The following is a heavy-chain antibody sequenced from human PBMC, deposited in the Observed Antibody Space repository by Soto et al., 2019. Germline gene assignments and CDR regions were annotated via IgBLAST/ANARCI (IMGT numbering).Heavy chain of an antibody. J-gene: IGHJ5*02. CDR2: ISADNGNT. Sequence: ASVKVSCKASGFTFTTYGISWARQAPGQGLEWMGWISADNGNTYYAQKFQGRVTVTTDTSTSTAYMELRSLRSDDTAVYYCARYVGYGWFDPWGQGTLVTVSS. D-gene: IGHD3-10*01. V-gene: IGHV1-18*01. CDR3: ARYVGYGWFDP. CDR1: GFTFTTYG.